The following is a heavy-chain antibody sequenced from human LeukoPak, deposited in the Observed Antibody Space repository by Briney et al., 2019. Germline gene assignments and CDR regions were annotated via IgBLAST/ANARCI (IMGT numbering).Heavy chain of an antibody. V-gene: IGHV3-21*01. J-gene: IGHJ4*02. D-gene: IGHD3-10*01. CDR2: ISSSSSYI. CDR1: GFTFSSYS. Sequence: GGSLRLSCAAFGFTFSSYSMNWVRQAPGKGLEWVSSISSSSSYIYYADSVKGRFTISRDNAKNSLYLQMNSLRAEDTAVYYCARVEAGSGSHIFDYWGQGTLVTVSS. CDR3: ARVEAGSGSHIFDY.